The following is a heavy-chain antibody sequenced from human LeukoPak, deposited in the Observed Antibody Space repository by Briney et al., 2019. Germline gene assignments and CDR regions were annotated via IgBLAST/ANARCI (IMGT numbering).Heavy chain of an antibody. V-gene: IGHV4-38-2*01. CDR1: GYSISSGYY. CDR3: ARVEIVVVPAAIYNWFDP. Sequence: SETLSLTCAVSGYSISSGYYWGWIRQPPGKGLGWIGSIYHSGSTYYNPSLKSRVTISVDTSKNQFSLKLSSVTAADTAVYYCARVEIVVVPAAIYNWFDPWGQGTLATVSS. D-gene: IGHD2-2*01. J-gene: IGHJ5*02. CDR2: IYHSGST.